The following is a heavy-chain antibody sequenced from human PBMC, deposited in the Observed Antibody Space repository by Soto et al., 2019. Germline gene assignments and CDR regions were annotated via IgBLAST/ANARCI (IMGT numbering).Heavy chain of an antibody. Sequence: GGSLRLSCAASGFTFSSYEMNWVRQAPGKGPEWVSYISSSGSTIYYADSVKGRFTISRDNAKNSLYLQMNSLRAEDTAVYYCATLWFGEFTGPSDAFDIWGQGTMVTV. CDR1: GFTFSSYE. D-gene: IGHD3-10*01. J-gene: IGHJ3*02. CDR3: ATLWFGEFTGPSDAFDI. V-gene: IGHV3-48*03. CDR2: ISSSGSTI.